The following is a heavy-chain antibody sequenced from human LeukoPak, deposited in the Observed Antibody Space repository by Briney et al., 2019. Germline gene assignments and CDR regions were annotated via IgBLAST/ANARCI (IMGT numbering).Heavy chain of an antibody. CDR1: GFTFSDYY. CDR3: ARDEQWLTYYFDY. Sequence: GGSLRLSCAASGFTFSDYYMSWIRQAPGKGLEWVSYISSSGSTIYYADSVRGRFTISRDNAKNSLHLQMNSLRAEDTAVYYCARDEQWLTYYFDYWGQGTLVTVSS. D-gene: IGHD6-19*01. V-gene: IGHV3-11*01. CDR2: ISSSGSTI. J-gene: IGHJ4*02.